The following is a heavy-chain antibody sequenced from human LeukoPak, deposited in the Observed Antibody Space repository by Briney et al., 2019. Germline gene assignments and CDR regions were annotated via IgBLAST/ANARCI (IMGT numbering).Heavy chain of an antibody. CDR1: GGSISSSSYY. CDR3: ARPSDYYYPFFDY. D-gene: IGHD3-22*01. Sequence: SETLSLTCTVSGGSISSSSYYWGWIRQPPGKGLEWIGSIYYSGSTYYNPSLKSRVTISVDTSKNQFSLKLSSVTAADTAVYYCARPSDYYYPFFDYWGQGTLVTVSS. V-gene: IGHV4-39*01. J-gene: IGHJ4*02. CDR2: IYYSGST.